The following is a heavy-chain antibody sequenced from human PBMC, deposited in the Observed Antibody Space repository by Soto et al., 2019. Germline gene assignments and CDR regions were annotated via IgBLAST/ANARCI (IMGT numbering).Heavy chain of an antibody. J-gene: IGHJ6*02. V-gene: IGHV1-18*01. CDR1: GYTFYSHS. Sequence: QAQLVQSGAEVKKPGASVKVSCKASGYTFYSHSISWVRQAPGQGLEWMGRISADNGNTKYAQKFRGRVTMTTDTSKSIVYMELRNLRSDDTAVYYCARCIQQDYYYGMDVWGQGTTVTVSS. CDR3: ARCIQQDYYYGMDV. D-gene: IGHD5-18*01. CDR2: ISADNGNT.